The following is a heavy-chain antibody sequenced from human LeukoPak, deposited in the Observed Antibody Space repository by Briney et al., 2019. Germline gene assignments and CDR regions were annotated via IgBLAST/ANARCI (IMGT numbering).Heavy chain of an antibody. V-gene: IGHV4-34*01. Sequence: XWXGXXXPPGKGLEWMGEINHSGSTNYNPSLKSRVTISVDTSKTQFSLKLSSVTAADTAVYYCARAVADDYYYYGMDVWGQGTTVTVSS. CDR2: INHSGST. J-gene: IGHJ6*02. D-gene: IGHD6-19*01. CDR3: ARAVADDYYYYGMDV. CDR1: X.